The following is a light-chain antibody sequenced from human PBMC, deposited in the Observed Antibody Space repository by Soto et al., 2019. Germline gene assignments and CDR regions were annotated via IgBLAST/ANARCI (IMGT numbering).Light chain of an antibody. Sequence: DVRWTQYQSFLSASLGDRFTMACLSSQGISSYLAWYQQKPGKAPKLLIYKASTLKSGVPSRFSGSGSGTEFTLTISSLQPDDFATYYCQHYNSYSEAFGQGTKV. V-gene: IGKV1-9*01. CDR3: QHYNSYSEA. CDR1: QGISSY. J-gene: IGKJ1*01. CDR2: KAS.